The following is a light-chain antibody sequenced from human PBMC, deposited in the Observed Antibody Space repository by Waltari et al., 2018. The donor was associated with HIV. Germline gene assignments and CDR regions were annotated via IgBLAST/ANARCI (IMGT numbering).Light chain of an antibody. CDR3: AAWDDSLSVVYV. J-gene: IGLJ1*01. CDR1: SSNIGSKY. V-gene: IGLV1-47*01. Sequence: QSVLTQPPSASGTPGQRVTISCSGSSSNIGSKYVYWYQQCPGTAPKLLIYRNNQRPSGVADRFAGSKSGTSASLAISGLRSEDEADYYCAAWDDSLSVVYVFGTGTKVTVL. CDR2: RNN.